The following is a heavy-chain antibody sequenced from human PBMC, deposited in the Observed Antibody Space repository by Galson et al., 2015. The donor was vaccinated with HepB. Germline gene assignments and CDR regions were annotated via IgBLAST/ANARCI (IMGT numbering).Heavy chain of an antibody. D-gene: IGHD3-9*01. J-gene: IGHJ4*02. Sequence: SLRLSCAASGFMFSNYAISWVRQAPGKGLEWVSTISGSGRNTYYADSVKGRFTISRDNSQNTLYLQMNSLTVEDTAVYYCAKDQWTSYDILTCSYPLPYLDYWGQGTLVTVSS. CDR2: ISGSGRNT. CDR3: AKDQWTSYDILTCSYPLPYLDY. V-gene: IGHV3-23*01. CDR1: GFMFSNYA.